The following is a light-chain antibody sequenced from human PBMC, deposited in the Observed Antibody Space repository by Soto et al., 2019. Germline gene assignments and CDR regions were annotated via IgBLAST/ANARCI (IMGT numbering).Light chain of an antibody. CDR2: AAS. Sequence: DIQMTHSTASLYASVEGVVSIIWMASQSISNHLNWYQQKPGKAPKLLIYAASSLQSGVPSRFTGSGSETDFTLTICSLQPEDFATYSCQQSYSTTWTFCHGTKVDI. V-gene: IGKV1-39*01. J-gene: IGKJ1*01. CDR1: QSISNH. CDR3: QQSYSTTWT.